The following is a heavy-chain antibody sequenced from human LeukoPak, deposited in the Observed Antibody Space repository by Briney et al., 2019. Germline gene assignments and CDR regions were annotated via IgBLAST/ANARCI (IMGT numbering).Heavy chain of an antibody. CDR3: ARERIAAAGTTFDY. CDR2: INWNGGST. CDR1: GFTFDDYG. J-gene: IGHJ4*02. V-gene: IGHV3-20*04. Sequence: GGSLRLSCAASGFTFDDYGMSWVRQAPGKGLEWVSGINWNGGSTGYADSVKGRFTISRDNAKNSLYLQMNSLRAEDTALYYCARERIAAAGTTFDYWGQGTLVTVSS. D-gene: IGHD6-13*01.